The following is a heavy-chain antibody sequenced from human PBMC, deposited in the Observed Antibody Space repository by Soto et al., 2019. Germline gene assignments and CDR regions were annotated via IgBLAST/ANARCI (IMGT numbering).Heavy chain of an antibody. V-gene: IGHV4-39*01. CDR2: IYYSGTT. CDR3: ARHAGGVSQIDY. CDR1: GGSISSGDYY. Sequence: SETLSLTCTVSGGSISSGDYYWGWIRQPPGKGLEWIGTIYYSGTTFYNPSLKSRVTISVDTSKNQLSLKLSSVTAADTAVYYCARHAGGVSQIDYWGQGTLVTVSS. D-gene: IGHD1-26*01. J-gene: IGHJ4*02.